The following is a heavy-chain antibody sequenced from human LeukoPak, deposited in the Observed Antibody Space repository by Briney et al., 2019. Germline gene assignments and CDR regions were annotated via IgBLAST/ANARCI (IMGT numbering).Heavy chain of an antibody. J-gene: IGHJ4*02. V-gene: IGHV1-2*02. Sequence: ASVEVSCKVSGYTLTELSMHWVRQAPGQGLEWMGWINPNTGGTNYAQKFQGRVTMTRDTSISTDYMELTRLTSDDTAVYYCARDQTIWGQGTLVTVSS. CDR1: GYTLTELS. D-gene: IGHD5-24*01. CDR2: INPNTGGT. CDR3: ARDQTI.